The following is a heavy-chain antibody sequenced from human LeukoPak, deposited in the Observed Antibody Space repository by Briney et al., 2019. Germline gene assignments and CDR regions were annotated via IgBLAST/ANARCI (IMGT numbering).Heavy chain of an antibody. Sequence: ASVKVSCKASGGTFSSQTISWVRQAPGKGLEWMGGFDPEDGETIYAQKFQGRVTMTEDTSTDTAYMELSSLRSEDTAVYYCATRVVVAAGPLFDYWGQGTLVTVSS. J-gene: IGHJ4*02. V-gene: IGHV1-24*01. CDR2: FDPEDGET. CDR3: ATRVVVAAGPLFDY. D-gene: IGHD2-15*01. CDR1: GGTFSSQT.